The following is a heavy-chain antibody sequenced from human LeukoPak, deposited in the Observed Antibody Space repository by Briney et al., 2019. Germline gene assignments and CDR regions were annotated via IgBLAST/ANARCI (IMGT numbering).Heavy chain of an antibody. CDR1: GFIFSKYD. V-gene: IGHV3-13*01. D-gene: IGHD4-17*01. Sequence: GGSLRLSCAASGFIFSKYDMHWVRQVTGKGLEWVSGIDREGVTYYSGSVKGRFTSSRENAKNSLDLQMNTLRAGDTGVYYCARENLEYGDYAIDYWGQGILVIVSS. CDR3: ARENLEYGDYAIDY. CDR2: IDREGVT. J-gene: IGHJ4*02.